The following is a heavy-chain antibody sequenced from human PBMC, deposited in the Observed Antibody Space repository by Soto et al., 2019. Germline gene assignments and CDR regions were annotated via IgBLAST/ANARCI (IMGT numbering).Heavy chain of an antibody. D-gene: IGHD6-13*01. CDR2: IGTAGDT. CDR1: GFTFSSYD. Sequence: GGSLRLSCAASGFTFSSYDMHWVRQATGKGLEWVSAIGTAGDTYYPGSVKGRLPISRENAKNSLYLQMNSLRAEDTAVYYCARVRAAAAGTGYYGMDVWGQGTTVTVSS. CDR3: ARVRAAAAGTGYYGMDV. V-gene: IGHV3-13*01. J-gene: IGHJ6*02.